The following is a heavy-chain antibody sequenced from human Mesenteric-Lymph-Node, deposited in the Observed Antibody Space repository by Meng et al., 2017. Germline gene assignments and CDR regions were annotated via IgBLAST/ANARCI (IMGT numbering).Heavy chain of an antibody. J-gene: IGHJ3*02. V-gene: IGHV3-23*01. CDR2: ISGSGGST. CDR3: AKDGFYASSGYYYDAFDI. D-gene: IGHD3-22*01. CDR1: GFTFSSYA. Sequence: GESLKISCAASGFTFSSYAMSWVRQAPGKGLEWVSAISGSGGSTYYADSVKGRFTISRDNSKNTLYLQMNSLRAEDTAVYYCAKDGFYASSGYYYDAFDIRGQGTMVTVSS.